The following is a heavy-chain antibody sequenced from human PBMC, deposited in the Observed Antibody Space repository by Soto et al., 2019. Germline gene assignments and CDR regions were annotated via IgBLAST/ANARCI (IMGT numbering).Heavy chain of an antibody. CDR2: FYYSGST. CDR3: ARSVFP. CDR1: GGSISSGDCY. J-gene: IGHJ5*02. V-gene: IGHV4-31*03. Sequence: SETLSLTSTVSGGSISSGDCYWNWIRQHPGKGLEWIGYFYYSGSTYYNPSLKSRVTISVNTSKNQFSLKLSSVTAADTAVYYCARSVFPWGQGTLVTVSS.